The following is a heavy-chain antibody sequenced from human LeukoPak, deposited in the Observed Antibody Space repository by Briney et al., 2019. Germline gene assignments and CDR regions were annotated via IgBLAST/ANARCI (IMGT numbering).Heavy chain of an antibody. CDR3: ARGGSGSYFNYYGMDV. CDR2: ISYDGSNK. J-gene: IGHJ6*02. Sequence: GGSLRLSCAASGFTFSSYAMHWVRQAPGKGLEWVAVISYDGSNKYYADSVKSRFTISRDNSKNTLYLQMNSLRAEDTAVYYCARGGSGSYFNYYGMDVWGQGTTVTVSS. V-gene: IGHV3-30*04. D-gene: IGHD3-10*01. CDR1: GFTFSSYA.